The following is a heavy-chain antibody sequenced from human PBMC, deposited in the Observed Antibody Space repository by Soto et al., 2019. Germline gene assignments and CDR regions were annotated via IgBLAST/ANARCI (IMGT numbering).Heavy chain of an antibody. CDR2: ISNSGSA. V-gene: IGHV4-59*01. CDR3: ARAGAAALSDY. J-gene: IGHJ4*02. Sequence: PSETLSLTCNVSGGSISNYHWSWIRQPPGKGLEWIGYISNSGSANYNPSLKSRVTISVDTSKNQFSLKLSSVTAADTAVYYCARAGAAALSDYWGQGTLVTVSS. D-gene: IGHD2-15*01. CDR1: GGSISNYH.